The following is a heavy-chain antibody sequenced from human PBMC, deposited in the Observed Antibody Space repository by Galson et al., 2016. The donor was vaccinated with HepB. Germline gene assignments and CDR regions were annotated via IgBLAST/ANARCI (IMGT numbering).Heavy chain of an antibody. CDR1: GFIFDDYY. Sequence: SLRLSCAASGFIFDDYYVSWIRQAPGKGLECISYISGSSDYRDYADSVKGRFTNSRDSAKKSVYLQMTRLRVEDTAVYYCARGGTRGVSPFDCWGRGTLVTVSS. J-gene: IGHJ4*02. CDR3: ARGGTRGVSPFDC. V-gene: IGHV3-11*06. CDR2: ISGSSDYR. D-gene: IGHD2-8*01.